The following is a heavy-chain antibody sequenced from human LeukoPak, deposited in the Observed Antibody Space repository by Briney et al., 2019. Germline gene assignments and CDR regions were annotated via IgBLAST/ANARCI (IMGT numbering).Heavy chain of an antibody. CDR2: IYYSGST. D-gene: IGHD5-12*01. J-gene: IGHJ5*02. V-gene: IGHV4-59*01. CDR3: PRTDIVATKTNWFDP. Sequence: SETLSLTCTASGGSISSYYWSWIRQPPGKGLEWIGYIYYSGSTNYNPSLKSRVTISVDTSKNQFSLKLSSVTAADTAVYYCPRTDIVATKTNWFDPWGQGTLVTVSS. CDR1: GGSISSYY.